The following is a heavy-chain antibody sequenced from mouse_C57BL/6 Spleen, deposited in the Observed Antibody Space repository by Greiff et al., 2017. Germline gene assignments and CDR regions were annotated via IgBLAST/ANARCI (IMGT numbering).Heavy chain of an antibody. V-gene: IGHV1-52*01. J-gene: IGHJ3*01. CDR3: ARGPTVVPSSSWFAY. CDR2: IDPSDSET. CDR1: GYTFTSYW. Sequence: QVQLQQSGAELVRPGSSVKLSCKASGYTFTSYWMHWVKQRPIQGLEWIGNIDPSDSETHYNQKFKDKATLTVDKSSSTAYMQLSSLTSEDSAVYFCARGPTVVPSSSWFAYWGQGTLVTVSA. D-gene: IGHD1-1*01.